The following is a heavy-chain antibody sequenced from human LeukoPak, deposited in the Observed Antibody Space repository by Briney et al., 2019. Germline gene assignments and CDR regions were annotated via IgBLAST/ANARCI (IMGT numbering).Heavy chain of an antibody. Sequence: ASVKVSCRTSGYTFTDYDISWVRQAPGQGLEWMGWISSYNGNTHYAQRFQGRVTMTTDTSTSTANVELRSLRSDDTAVYFCARKTPHDAFDIWGQGTLVTVSS. CDR1: GYTFTDYD. CDR2: ISSYNGNT. CDR3: ARKTPHDAFDI. J-gene: IGHJ3*02. V-gene: IGHV1-18*01.